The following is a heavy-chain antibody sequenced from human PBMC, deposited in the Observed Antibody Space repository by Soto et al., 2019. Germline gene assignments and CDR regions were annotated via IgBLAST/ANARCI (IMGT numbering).Heavy chain of an antibody. V-gene: IGHV3-33*01. D-gene: IGHD5-12*01. CDR1: GFTFSSYG. J-gene: IGHJ4*02. Sequence: QVQLVESGGGVVQPGRSLRLSCAASGFTFSSYGMHWVRQAPGKGLEWVAVIWYDGSNKYYADSVKGRFTISRDNSKNTLYLQMNSLRAGDTAVYYCARDGIVAGYFDYWGQGTLVTVSS. CDR2: IWYDGSNK. CDR3: ARDGIVAGYFDY.